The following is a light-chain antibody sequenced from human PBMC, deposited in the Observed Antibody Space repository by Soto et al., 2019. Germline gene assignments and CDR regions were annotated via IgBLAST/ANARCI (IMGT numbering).Light chain of an antibody. CDR2: EVS. J-gene: IGLJ2*01. CDR1: SSDIGVYND. V-gene: IGLV2-14*01. Sequence: QSALTQPASVSGSLGQSSTIPCTGTSSDIGVYNDVAWYQHHPGKAPKLMLYEVSVRPTGVSNRFSGSKSGNTASLTISGLEAEHEADYYCTSSSSTVVIFGGGTKLTVL. CDR3: TSSSSTVVI.